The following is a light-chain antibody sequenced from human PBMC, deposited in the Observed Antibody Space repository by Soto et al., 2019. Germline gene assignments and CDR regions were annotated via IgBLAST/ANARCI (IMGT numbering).Light chain of an antibody. CDR2: KAS. J-gene: IGKJ1*01. V-gene: IGKV1-5*03. CDR3: QQYNDNWT. Sequence: DIQMTQSPSTLSASVGDRVTITCRVSQSISSWLAWYQQKPGKAPKLLIYKASTLQSGVPSRFSGSGSGTEFTLAISSLQPDDFATYYCQQYNDNWTFGQGTKVEIK. CDR1: QSISSW.